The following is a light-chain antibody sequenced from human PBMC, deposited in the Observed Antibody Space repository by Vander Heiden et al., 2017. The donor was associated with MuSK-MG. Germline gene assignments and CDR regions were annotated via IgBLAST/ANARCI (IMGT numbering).Light chain of an antibody. Sequence: QSALTQPASVSGSPGPWITISCTGSSSDVGGYKYVSWYQQFPDKGPKLMIYEVTNRPSGVSNRFSGSKSGNTASLTISGLQPEDEADYYCSAYTSRNTWVFGGGTKLTVL. J-gene: IGLJ3*02. CDR2: EVT. CDR3: SAYTSRNTWV. CDR1: SSDVGGYKY. V-gene: IGLV2-14*03.